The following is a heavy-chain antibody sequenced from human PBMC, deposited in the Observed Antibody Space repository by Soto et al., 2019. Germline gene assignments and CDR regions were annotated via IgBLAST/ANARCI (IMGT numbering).Heavy chain of an antibody. CDR2: INAGSGNT. Sequence: QVQLVQSGAEVKKPGASVKVSCKASGYTFTTYAMHWVRQAPGQRLEWMGWINAGSGNTQYSQKFQGRVTITRDTSAKTAYMELSSMRSEDTAVYYGARDRFVVARTAAINCFDPWGQGTLVTVSS. J-gene: IGHJ5*02. CDR3: ARDRFVVARTAAINCFDP. V-gene: IGHV1-3*01. CDR1: GYTFTTYA. D-gene: IGHD2-15*01.